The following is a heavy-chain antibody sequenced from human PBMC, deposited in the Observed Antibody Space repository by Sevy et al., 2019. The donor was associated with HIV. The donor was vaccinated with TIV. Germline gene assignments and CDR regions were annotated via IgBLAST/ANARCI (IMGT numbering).Heavy chain of an antibody. Sequence: GGSLRLSCAASGFTFSSHYMSWVRQAPGKGLEWVANIKQDGGDKFYVESVKGRFTISRDNAKNSLYLQLSSLRAEDTAMYFCAREALYYYDSERHYDDAFDMWGPGTMVTVSS. V-gene: IGHV3-7*01. CDR2: IKQDGGDK. D-gene: IGHD3-22*01. CDR3: AREALYYYDSERHYDDAFDM. CDR1: GFTFSSHY. J-gene: IGHJ3*02.